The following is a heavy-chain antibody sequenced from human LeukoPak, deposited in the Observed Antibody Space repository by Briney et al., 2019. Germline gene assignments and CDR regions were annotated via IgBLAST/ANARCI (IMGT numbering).Heavy chain of an antibody. CDR1: GGSISSGDYS. CDR2: ISYSGST. J-gene: IGHJ4*02. D-gene: IGHD1-1*01. Sequence: SETLSLTCTVSGGSISSGDYSWSWIRQHPGKGLEWIGSISYSGSTYYNPSLKSRVAISVDSSKNQFSLKLSSVTAADTAVYYCARADNLNAFDYWGQGTLVTVSS. CDR3: ARADNLNAFDY. V-gene: IGHV4-31*03.